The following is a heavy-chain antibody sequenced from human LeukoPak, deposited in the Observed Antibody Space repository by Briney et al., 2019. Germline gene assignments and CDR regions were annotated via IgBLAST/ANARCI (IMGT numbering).Heavy chain of an antibody. CDR1: GGSISSTTYY. V-gene: IGHV4-39*01. Sequence: SETLSLTCTVSGGSISSTTYYWGWIRRPPGKGLEWIGSIYYSGSTYYNPSLKSRVTVSVDTSKNQFSLILNSVTAADTAVYYCVRGSTLGHYQYWGQGTLVTVSS. CDR2: IYYSGST. J-gene: IGHJ4*02. CDR3: VRGSTLGHYQY. D-gene: IGHD2/OR15-2a*01.